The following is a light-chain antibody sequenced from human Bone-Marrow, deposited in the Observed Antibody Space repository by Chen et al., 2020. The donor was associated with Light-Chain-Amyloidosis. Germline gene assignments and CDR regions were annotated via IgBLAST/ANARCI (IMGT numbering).Light chain of an antibody. J-gene: IGLJ2*01. CDR2: DDS. CDR3: QVWDIRSSHVA. CDR1: DIGSKS. V-gene: IGLV3-21*02. Sequence: SYVLTPAPSVSVAPGQTAAIPCGGKDIGSKSVHWYQQKPGQAPVVVVHDDSDRPSGIPERFSGSNSGNTATLTITRVEVGDEADYYCQVWDIRSSHVAFGGGTKLTVL.